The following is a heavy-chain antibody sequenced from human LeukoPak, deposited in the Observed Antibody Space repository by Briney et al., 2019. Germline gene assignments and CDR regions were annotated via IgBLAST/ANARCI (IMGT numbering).Heavy chain of an antibody. CDR1: GDSVSSSNYF. CDR2: IYYSGST. D-gene: IGHD2-8*01. J-gene: IGHJ3*02. Sequence: SETLSLTCSVSGDSVSSSNYFWGWIRQPPGKGLEWIGSIYYSGSTYYNPSLKSRLTISEDTSKNQFSLKLSSVTAADTAVYYCARDLEYCTNGVCYKDAFDIWGQGTMVTVSS. CDR3: ARDLEYCTNGVCYKDAFDI. V-gene: IGHV4-39*02.